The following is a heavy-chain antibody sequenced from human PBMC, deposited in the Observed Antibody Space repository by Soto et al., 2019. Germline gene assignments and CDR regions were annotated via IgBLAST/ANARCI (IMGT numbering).Heavy chain of an antibody. D-gene: IGHD3-10*01. CDR1: GGTLSDHG. V-gene: IGHV1-69*06. Sequence: QVQLEQSGAEVKKPGSSVKISCKASGGTLSDHGVSWLRQAPGQGLEWVGGTIPVFNTANYAPKFQGRVTLAADKSTNIAYMELGSLRSDDTAFYSCARGVYGSGNYYTGPSAFDIWGQGTLVIVSS. J-gene: IGHJ3*02. CDR3: ARGVYGSGNYYTGPSAFDI. CDR2: TIPVFNTA.